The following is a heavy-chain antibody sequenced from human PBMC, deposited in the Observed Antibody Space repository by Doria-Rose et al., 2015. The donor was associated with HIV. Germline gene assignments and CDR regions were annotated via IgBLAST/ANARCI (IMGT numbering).Heavy chain of an antibody. V-gene: IGHV1-24*01. CDR3: ATDSSGYYFSSVQDY. J-gene: IGHJ4*02. Sequence: EWMGGFDPEDGETIYAQKFQGRVTMTEDTSTDTAYMELSSLRSEDTAVYYCATDSSGYYFSSVQDYWGQGTLVTVSS. D-gene: IGHD3-22*01. CDR2: FDPEDGET.